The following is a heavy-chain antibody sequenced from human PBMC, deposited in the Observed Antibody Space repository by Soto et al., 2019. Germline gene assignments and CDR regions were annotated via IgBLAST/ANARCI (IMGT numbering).Heavy chain of an antibody. CDR3: AKDISVVRGVIDY. Sequence: GGSLRLSCAASGFTFSSYAMSWVRQAPGKGLEWVSAISGSGGSTYYADSVKGRFTISRDNSKNTPYLQMNSLRAEDTAVYYCAKDISVVRGVIDYWGQGTLVTVSS. J-gene: IGHJ4*02. D-gene: IGHD3-10*01. V-gene: IGHV3-23*01. CDR1: GFTFSSYA. CDR2: ISGSGGST.